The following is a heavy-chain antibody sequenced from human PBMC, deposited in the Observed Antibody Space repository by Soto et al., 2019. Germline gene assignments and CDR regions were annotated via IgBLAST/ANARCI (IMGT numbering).Heavy chain of an antibody. CDR2: ISSSSSTI. Sequence: VSIRLPCAAVGCTFVDYGSNWVRQAPGKGLEWVSYISSSSSTIYYADSVKGRFTISRDNAKNSLYLQMNSLRAEDMAVYYCARDYSSYGPFAYWGQGTLVTVSS. CDR1: GCTFVDYG. D-gene: IGHD5-18*01. J-gene: IGHJ4*02. V-gene: IGHV3-48*01. CDR3: ARDYSSYGPFAY.